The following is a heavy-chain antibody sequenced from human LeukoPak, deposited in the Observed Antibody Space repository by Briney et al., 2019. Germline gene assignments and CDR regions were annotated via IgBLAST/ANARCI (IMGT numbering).Heavy chain of an antibody. V-gene: IGHV3-48*01. CDR2: ISGSVSTI. Sequence: GGSLRLSCAASGFTFSSYSMNWVRQAPGKGLEWVSYISGSVSTIYYADSVKGRFTISRDNSKNTLYLQMNSLRAEDTAVYYCAKDRYPMIVVVGLWFDPWGQGTLVTVSS. CDR3: AKDRYPMIVVVGLWFDP. CDR1: GFTFSSYS. J-gene: IGHJ5*02. D-gene: IGHD3-22*01.